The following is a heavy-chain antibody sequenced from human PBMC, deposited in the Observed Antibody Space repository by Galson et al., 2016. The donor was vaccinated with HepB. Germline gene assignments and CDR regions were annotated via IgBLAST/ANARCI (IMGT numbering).Heavy chain of an antibody. V-gene: IGHV3-30-3*01. Sequence: LRLSCAASGFNIRAYAMYWVRQAPGRGLEWLSVTSFDGTNNDYADSVRGRFTMSRDNSQNTVHLFLSGLRAEDTATYYCARGRTAMDVWGQGETVFVSS. CDR2: TSFDGTNN. CDR1: GFNIRAYA. J-gene: IGHJ6*02. CDR3: ARGRTAMDV.